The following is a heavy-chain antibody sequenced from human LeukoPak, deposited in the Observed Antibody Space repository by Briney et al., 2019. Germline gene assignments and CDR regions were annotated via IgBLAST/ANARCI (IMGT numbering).Heavy chain of an antibody. CDR3: ARHGSGSLYFDY. CDR2: IYSGGNA. Sequence: TGGSLRLSCAASGLTVSSNYMSWVRQAPGKGLEWVSVIYSGGNAYQADSVKGRFIISRDKSKNTLYLQMNSLRAEDTAVYHCARHGSGSLYFDYGGQGTLVTVSS. CDR1: GLTVSSNY. V-gene: IGHV3-66*04. J-gene: IGHJ4*02. D-gene: IGHD3-10*01.